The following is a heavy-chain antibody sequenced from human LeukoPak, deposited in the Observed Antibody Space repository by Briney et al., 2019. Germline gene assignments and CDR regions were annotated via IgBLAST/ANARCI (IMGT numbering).Heavy chain of an antibody. CDR2: ISDSGIST. Sequence: GGSLRPSCAASEFAFRRYAMSWVRQAPGKGLEWVSGISDSGISTYYADSVKGRFTISRDNSRNTLYLQMNSLRAEDTAVYYCAKDDYGDPIEYWGQGTLVTVSS. CDR3: AKDDYGDPIEY. D-gene: IGHD4-17*01. V-gene: IGHV3-23*01. CDR1: EFAFRRYA. J-gene: IGHJ4*02.